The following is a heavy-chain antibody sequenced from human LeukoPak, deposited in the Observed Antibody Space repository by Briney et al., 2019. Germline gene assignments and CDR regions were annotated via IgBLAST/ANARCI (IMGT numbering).Heavy chain of an antibody. CDR1: GFTLISYS. J-gene: IGHJ4*02. CDR3: ASHSSSSPLFPFDY. CDR2: ISSSSSYI. D-gene: IGHD6-6*01. Sequence: GGSLRLSCSASGFTLISYSMNWVRQAPGRGLEWVSYISSSSSYIYYASSVKGRFTISRDNAKNSLYLKMNSLRAEDTAVYYCASHSSSSPLFPFDYWGQGTLVTVSS. V-gene: IGHV3-21*01.